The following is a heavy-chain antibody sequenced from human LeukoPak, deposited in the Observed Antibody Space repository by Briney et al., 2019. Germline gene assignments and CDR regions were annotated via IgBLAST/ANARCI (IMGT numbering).Heavy chain of an antibody. CDR2: ITGGGGSI. CDR1: GFTVSSNY. J-gene: IGHJ4*02. CDR3: AKDRFYDILTGYADY. V-gene: IGHV3-23*01. Sequence: GGSLRLSCAASGFTVSSNYMSWGRQAPGEGLEWVSAITGGGGSIYYADSVKGRFTISRDTYKNTLYLQMDSLRAEDTAVYYCAKDRFYDILTGYADYWGQGTLVTVSS. D-gene: IGHD3-9*01.